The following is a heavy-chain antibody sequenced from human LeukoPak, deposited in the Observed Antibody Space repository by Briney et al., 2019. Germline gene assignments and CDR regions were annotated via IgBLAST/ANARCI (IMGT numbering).Heavy chain of an antibody. CDR2: MNPNSGNT. CDR1: GYTFTSYD. J-gene: IGHJ4*02. Sequence: ASVKVSCKASGYTFTSYDINWVRQATGQGLEWMGWMNPNSGNTGYAQKFQGRVTMTRNTSISTAYMELSSLRSEDTAVYYCARGDSSWYVGDYWGQGTLVTASS. D-gene: IGHD6-13*01. CDR3: ARGDSSWYVGDY. V-gene: IGHV1-8*01.